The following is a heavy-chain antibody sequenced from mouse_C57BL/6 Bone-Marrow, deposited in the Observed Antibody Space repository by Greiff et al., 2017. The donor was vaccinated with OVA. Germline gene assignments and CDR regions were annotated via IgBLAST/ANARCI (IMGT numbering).Heavy chain of an antibody. V-gene: IGHV8-8*01. Sequence: QVQLKESGPGILQPSQTLSLTCSFSGFSLSTFGMGVGWIRQPSGKGLEWLAHIWWDDDKYYNPALKSRLTISKDTSKNQVFLKIANVDTADTATDYCAGWAYSNYSLFAYWGQGTLVTVSA. CDR2: IWWDDDK. D-gene: IGHD2-5*01. CDR3: AGWAYSNYSLFAY. CDR1: GFSLSTFGMG. J-gene: IGHJ3*01.